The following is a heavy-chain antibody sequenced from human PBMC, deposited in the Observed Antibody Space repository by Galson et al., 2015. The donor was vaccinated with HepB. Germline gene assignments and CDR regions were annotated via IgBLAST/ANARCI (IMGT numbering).Heavy chain of an antibody. CDR3: ARDAEGAETWCDH. CDR1: GFTFSSYA. J-gene: IGHJ5*02. D-gene: IGHD3-16*01. V-gene: IGHV3-23*01. Sequence: SLRLSCAASGFTFSSYAMSWVRQAPGKGLEWVSAISGSGGSTYYADSVKGRFTISRDNSKNTLYLQMNSLRAEDTAVYYCARDAEGAETWCDHWGQGTLVTVSS. CDR2: ISGSGGST.